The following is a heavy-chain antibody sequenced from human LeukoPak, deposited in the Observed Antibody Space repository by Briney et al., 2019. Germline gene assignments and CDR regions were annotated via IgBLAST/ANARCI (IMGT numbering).Heavy chain of an antibody. CDR3: ATKIDSSGYYISYILDY. Sequence: AASVKVSCKVSGYTLTELSMHWVRQAPGKGLEWMGGFDPEDGETIYAQKFRGRVTMTEDTSTDTAYMELSSLRSEDTAVYYCATKIDSSGYYISYILDYWGQGTLVTVSS. CDR2: FDPEDGET. J-gene: IGHJ4*02. V-gene: IGHV1-24*01. CDR1: GYTLTELS. D-gene: IGHD3-22*01.